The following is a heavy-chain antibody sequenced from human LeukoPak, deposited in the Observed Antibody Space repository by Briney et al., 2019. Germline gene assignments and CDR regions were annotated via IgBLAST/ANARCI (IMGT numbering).Heavy chain of an antibody. J-gene: IGHJ5*02. Sequence: PETLSLTCTVSGGSVSSGSYYWSWIRQPPGKGLEWIGYIHYSGSTNYNPSLKSRVTISVDTSKNQFSLKLSSVTAADTAVYYCARGGCSGGSCHGWFDPWGQGTLVTVSS. CDR2: IHYSGST. D-gene: IGHD2-15*01. V-gene: IGHV4-61*01. CDR1: GGSVSSGSYY. CDR3: ARGGCSGGSCHGWFDP.